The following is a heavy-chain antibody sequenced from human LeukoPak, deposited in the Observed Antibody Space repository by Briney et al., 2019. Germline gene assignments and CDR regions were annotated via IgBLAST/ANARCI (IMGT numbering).Heavy chain of an antibody. Sequence: SETLSLTCTVSADSMRDHFWSWIRQPPGKGLEWIGYIYYRETTNYNPSLKSRVTISIDKSKRQFSLRLNSVTASDTAVYYCARTGDVYDTLTGYSYFFDYWGQGTLVTVSS. J-gene: IGHJ4*02. V-gene: IGHV4-59*08. CDR3: ARTGDVYDTLTGYSYFFDY. D-gene: IGHD3-9*01. CDR2: IYYRETT. CDR1: ADSMRDHF.